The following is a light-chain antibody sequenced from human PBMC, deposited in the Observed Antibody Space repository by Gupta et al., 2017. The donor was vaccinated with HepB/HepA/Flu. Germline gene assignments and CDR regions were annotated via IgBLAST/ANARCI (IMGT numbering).Light chain of an antibody. CDR3: QQYFSTPLT. V-gene: IGKV4-1*01. Sequence: DIVMTQSPDSLTVSLGERATINCKSSQSLLYISNNKNYLAWYQQKPGQPPNLLISWASTRESGVPDRFSGSGSGTDFTLTISSLQVEDVAVYYCQQYFSTPLTFGGGTKVEIK. CDR1: QSLLYISNNKNY. CDR2: WAS. J-gene: IGKJ4*01.